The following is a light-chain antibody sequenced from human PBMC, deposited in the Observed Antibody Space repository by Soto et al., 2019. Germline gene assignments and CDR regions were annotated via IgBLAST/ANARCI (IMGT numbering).Light chain of an antibody. J-gene: IGKJ5*01. CDR2: GAS. CDR1: QSLSNN. Sequence: EIVLTQSPGTLSLSPGARATLSCGGSQSLSNNVYLAWYQQKPGQAPRLLIYGASTRATGIPARFSGSGSGTEFTLTISSLQSEDFAVYYCQQYNNWPPGTFGQGTRLEIK. CDR3: QQYNNWPPGT. V-gene: IGKV3-15*01.